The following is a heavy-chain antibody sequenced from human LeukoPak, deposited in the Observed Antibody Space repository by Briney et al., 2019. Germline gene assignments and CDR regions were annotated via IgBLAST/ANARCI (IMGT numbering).Heavy chain of an antibody. CDR1: GFTFSSYW. J-gene: IGHJ4*02. CDR2: IKQEGSEK. V-gene: IGHV3-7*01. D-gene: IGHD5-24*01. Sequence: GGSLRLSCAAAGFTFSSYWMSWVRQAPGKGLGWVANIKQEGSEKYYVDSVKGRFTISRDNAKNSLYLQMNSLRAEDTAVYYCARDKRWLQWHPLDYWAREPWSPSPQ. CDR3: ARDKRWLQWHPLDY.